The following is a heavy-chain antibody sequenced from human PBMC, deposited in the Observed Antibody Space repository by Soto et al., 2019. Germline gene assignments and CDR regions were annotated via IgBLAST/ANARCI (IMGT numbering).Heavy chain of an antibody. Sequence: GGSLRLSCAASGFTFSDYYMSWIRQAPGKGLEWVSYISSSGSTIYYADSVKGRFTISRDNAKNSLYLQMNSLRAEDTAVYYCARDAGYCSGGSCYPRFQHWGQGTLVTVSS. CDR3: ARDAGYCSGGSCYPRFQH. J-gene: IGHJ1*01. V-gene: IGHV3-11*01. CDR2: ISSSGSTI. CDR1: GFTFSDYY. D-gene: IGHD2-15*01.